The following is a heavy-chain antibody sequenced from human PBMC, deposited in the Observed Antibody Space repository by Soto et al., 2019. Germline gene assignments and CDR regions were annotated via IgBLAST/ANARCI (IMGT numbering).Heavy chain of an antibody. Sequence: PSETLSLTCTVSGGSISSYYWSWIRQPAGKGLEWIGRIYTSGSTNYNPSLKSRVTMSVDTSKNQFSLKLSSVTAADTAVYYCARVSGVVRGVIAHNWFDPWGQGTLVTAPQ. CDR2: IYTSGST. V-gene: IGHV4-4*07. J-gene: IGHJ5*02. CDR1: GGSISSYY. CDR3: ARVSGVVRGVIAHNWFDP. D-gene: IGHD3-10*01.